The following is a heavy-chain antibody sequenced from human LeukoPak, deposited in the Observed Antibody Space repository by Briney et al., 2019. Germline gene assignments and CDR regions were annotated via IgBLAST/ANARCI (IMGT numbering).Heavy chain of an antibody. J-gene: IGHJ6*03. CDR1: GFTFSNYG. CDR3: AKDLKVGATYYYYMDV. D-gene: IGHD1-26*01. V-gene: IGHV3-30*02. CDR2: IRFDGTSK. Sequence: PGGSLRLSCAASGFTFSNYGMHWVRQAPGKGLEWVAFIRFDGTSKFYADSVKGRFTIFRDNSKNMLSLQMNSLRVEDTAVYYCAKDLKVGATYYYYMDVWGKGTTVSVSS.